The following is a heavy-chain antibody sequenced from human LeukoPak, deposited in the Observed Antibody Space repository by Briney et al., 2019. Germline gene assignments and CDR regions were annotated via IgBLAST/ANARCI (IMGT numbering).Heavy chain of an antibody. D-gene: IGHD6-19*01. CDR3: VRHRAHRLGVAVAGD. CDR1: GGSISSSSYY. Sequence: SETLSLTCTVSGGSISSSSYYWGWIRQPPGEGLEWIGSIYYIGSTNYNPSLKSRVTISVDTSKSQFSLKLSSVTATDTAVYYCVRHRAHRLGVAVAGDWGQGTLVTVSS. V-gene: IGHV4-39*01. CDR2: IYYIGST. J-gene: IGHJ4*02.